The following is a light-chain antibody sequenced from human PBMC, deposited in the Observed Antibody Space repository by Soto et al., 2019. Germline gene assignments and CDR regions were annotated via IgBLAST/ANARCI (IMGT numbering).Light chain of an antibody. CDR1: VLAKKY. CDR3: YSAADNMRV. V-gene: IGLV3-27*01. CDR2: KDS. Sequence: SNELTQPSSVSVSPGQTARITCSGDVLAKKYARWFQQKPGQAPVLVIYKDSERPSGIPERFSGSSSGTTVTLTISGAQVEDEADYYCYSAADNMRVFGTGTKVTVL. J-gene: IGLJ1*01.